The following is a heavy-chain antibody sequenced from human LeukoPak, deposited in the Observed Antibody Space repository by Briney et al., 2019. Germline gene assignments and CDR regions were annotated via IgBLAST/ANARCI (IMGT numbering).Heavy chain of an antibody. D-gene: IGHD4-17*01. CDR1: GGSISSRSYY. CDR2: IYYSGST. CDR3: ARDLGADYGDYVFDP. V-gene: IGHV4-39*02. J-gene: IGHJ5*02. Sequence: SETLSLTRTVSGGSISSRSYYWGWIRQPPGKGLEWIGSIYYSGSTYYNPSLKSRVTISVDTSKNQFSLKLSSVTAADTAVYYCARDLGADYGDYVFDPWGQGTLVIVSS.